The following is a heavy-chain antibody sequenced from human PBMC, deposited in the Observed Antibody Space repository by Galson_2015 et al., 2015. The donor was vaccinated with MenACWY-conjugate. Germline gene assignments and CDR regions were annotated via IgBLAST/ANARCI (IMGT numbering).Heavy chain of an antibody. J-gene: IGHJ3*02. CDR1: GFNFNTYW. CDR2: IRGDGSVT. D-gene: IGHD3-3*02. CDR3: ARDLAPYISVWYDAFDI. V-gene: IGHV3-7*03. Sequence: SLRLSCAASGFNFNTYWMTWVRQAPGKGLEWVANIRGDGSVTHYADSVTGRFTISRDNTKNSLYLQMNSLRAEDTAAYYCARDLAPYISVWYDAFDIWGQGTMLSVSS.